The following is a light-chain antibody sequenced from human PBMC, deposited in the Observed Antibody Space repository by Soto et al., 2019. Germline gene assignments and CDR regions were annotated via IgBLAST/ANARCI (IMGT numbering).Light chain of an antibody. Sequence: EIVLTQSPGTLSLSPGERATLSCRASQSVSSSYLAWYQQKPGQAPRLLSYGASSMATGIPDRFSGSGSGTDFTLTSSRLEPEDFAVYYCQQYGSSPRTFGGGTKVEIK. J-gene: IGKJ4*01. CDR1: QSVSSSY. V-gene: IGKV3-20*01. CDR2: GAS. CDR3: QQYGSSPRT.